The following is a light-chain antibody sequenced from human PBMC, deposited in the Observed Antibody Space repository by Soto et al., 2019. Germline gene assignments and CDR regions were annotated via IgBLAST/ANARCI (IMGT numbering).Light chain of an antibody. Sequence: QSVLTQPPSASGTPGQRVTISCSGSSSNVESNTVNWYQHLPGTAPKLLIYSNNQRPSGVPDRFSGSKSGTSASLAISGLQSEDEADYYCAVWDDSLNGPVFGGGTKLTVL. J-gene: IGLJ2*01. CDR2: SNN. V-gene: IGLV1-44*01. CDR1: SSNVESNT. CDR3: AVWDDSLNGPV.